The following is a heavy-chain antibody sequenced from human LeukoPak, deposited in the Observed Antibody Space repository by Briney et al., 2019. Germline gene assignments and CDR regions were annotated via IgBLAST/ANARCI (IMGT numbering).Heavy chain of an antibody. CDR3: ARGGCSSTSCLDY. D-gene: IGHD2-2*01. J-gene: IGHJ4*02. CDR2: INSDGSDK. V-gene: IGHV3-74*01. Sequence: GGSLRLSCAASGFTFSSYWMHWVRQAPGKGLVWVSRINSDGSDKTYADSVKGRFTISRDNAKNTLYLQMNSLRAEDTAVYYCARGGCSSTSCLDYWGQRTPVTVSS. CDR1: GFTFSSYW.